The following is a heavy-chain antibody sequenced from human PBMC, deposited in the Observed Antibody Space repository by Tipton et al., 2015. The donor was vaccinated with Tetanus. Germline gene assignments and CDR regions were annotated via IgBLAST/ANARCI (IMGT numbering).Heavy chain of an antibody. D-gene: IGHD3-10*01. CDR3: ARDAMVRGVIDGYYFDY. CDR1: GGTFSSYA. CDR2: IIPIFGTA. V-gene: IGHV1-69*01. Sequence: QSGPEVKKPGSSVKVSCKASGGTFSSYAISWVRQAPGQGLEWMGGIIPIFGTANYAQKFQGRVTITADESTSTAYMELSSLRSEDTAVYYCARDAMVRGVIDGYYFDYWGQGTLATVSS. J-gene: IGHJ4*02.